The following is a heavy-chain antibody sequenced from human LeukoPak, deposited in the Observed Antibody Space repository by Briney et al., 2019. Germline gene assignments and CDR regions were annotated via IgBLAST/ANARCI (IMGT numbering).Heavy chain of an antibody. D-gene: IGHD3-22*01. CDR3: ARVTGYMIEDYFDY. CDR1: GGSISSYY. CDR2: IYYSGST. Sequence: SETLSLTCTVSGGSISSYYWSWIRQPPGKGLGWGGYIYYSGSTNYNPSLKRRVTISVDTSKNQFSLRLSSVTAADTAVYYCARVTGYMIEDYFDYWGQGTLVTVSS. J-gene: IGHJ4*02. V-gene: IGHV4-59*01.